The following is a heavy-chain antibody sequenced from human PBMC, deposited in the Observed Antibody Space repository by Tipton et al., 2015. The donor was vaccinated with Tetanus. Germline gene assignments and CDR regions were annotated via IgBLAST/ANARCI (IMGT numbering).Heavy chain of an antibody. CDR2: MYYSGTT. CDR3: ARATSTGPAYNWFDP. D-gene: IGHD2-8*02. J-gene: IGHJ5*02. Sequence: LRLSCAVSGGSISSGGYSRTWIRQPPGKGLQWIGYMYYSGTTHYNPSLKSRVTISIDRSKNQLSLKLTSVTAADTAVYCCARATSTGPAYNWFDPWGQGTLVTVSS. CDR1: GGSISSGGYS. V-gene: IGHV4-30-2*01.